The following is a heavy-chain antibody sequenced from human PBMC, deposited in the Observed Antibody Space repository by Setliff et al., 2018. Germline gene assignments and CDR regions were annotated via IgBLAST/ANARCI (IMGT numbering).Heavy chain of an antibody. CDR2: FHTGGST. CDR3: ASYRQDVNY. V-gene: IGHV4-61*09. D-gene: IGHD4-4*01. CDR1: GDSISSGSYY. J-gene: IGHJ4*02. Sequence: PSETLSLTCTVSGDSISSGSYYWTWIRQPAGKGLEWIGHFHTGGSTNYNRSLRSRVSISVDTSKNQFSLKLSSVTAADTAVYYCASYRQDVNYWGQGTLVTVSS.